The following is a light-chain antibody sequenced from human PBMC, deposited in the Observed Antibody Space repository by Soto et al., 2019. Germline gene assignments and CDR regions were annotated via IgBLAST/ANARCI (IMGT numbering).Light chain of an antibody. CDR2: WAS. J-gene: IGKJ3*01. V-gene: IGKV4-1*01. CDR3: SQYSSTPFV. Sequence: DIVMTQSPDSLAVSLGERATINCKSSQSVLYSSNNKNYLAWYQQKPGQPPKLLIYWASTREFGVPDRFSGSESVRDLPLTISIVQAEDVADYSCSQYSSTPFVFGPGTKVHIK. CDR1: QSVLYSSNNKNY.